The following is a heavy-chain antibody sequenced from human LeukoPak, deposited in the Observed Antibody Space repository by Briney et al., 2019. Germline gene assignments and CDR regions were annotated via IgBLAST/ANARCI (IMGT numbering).Heavy chain of an antibody. Sequence: ASVKDSCQASGYTFTSYGISWVRPAPGQGLDWMGWINAYNGNTNYAQKLQGRVTMTTDTSTSTAYMELRSLRSDDTAVYYCARPIVAAGSNWFDPWGQGTLVTVSS. CDR2: INAYNGNT. D-gene: IGHD6-13*01. J-gene: IGHJ5*02. CDR1: GYTFTSYG. V-gene: IGHV1-18*01. CDR3: ARPIVAAGSNWFDP.